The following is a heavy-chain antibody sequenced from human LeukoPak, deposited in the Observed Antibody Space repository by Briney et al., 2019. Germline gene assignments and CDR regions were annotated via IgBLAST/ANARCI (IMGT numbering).Heavy chain of an antibody. CDR3: ARERGYSSGWWLEDYFDY. CDR2: TYYRSKWYN. V-gene: IGHV6-1*01. D-gene: IGHD6-19*01. CDR1: GDSVSSNSAA. Sequence: SQTLSLTCAISGDSVSSNSAAWNWIRQSPSRGLEWLGRTYYRSKWYNDYAVSVKSRITINPDTSKNQFSLQLNSVTPEDTAVYYCARERGYSSGWWLEDYFDYWGQGILVTVSS. J-gene: IGHJ4*02.